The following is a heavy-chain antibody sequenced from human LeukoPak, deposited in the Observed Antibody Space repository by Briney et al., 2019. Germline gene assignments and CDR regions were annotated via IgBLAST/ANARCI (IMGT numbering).Heavy chain of an antibody. CDR3: ARVLTYYYDSSGYFRSTPD. D-gene: IGHD3-22*01. CDR1: AFSLNAYN. V-gene: IGHV3-69-1*01. CDR2: ISSSSTI. J-gene: IGHJ4*02. Sequence: GGSLRLSCAASAFSLNAYNMNWVRQAPGKGLEWVSYISSSSTIYYADSVKGRFTISRDNAKNSLYLQMNSLRAEDTAVYYCARVLTYYYDSSGYFRSTPDWGQGTLVTVSS.